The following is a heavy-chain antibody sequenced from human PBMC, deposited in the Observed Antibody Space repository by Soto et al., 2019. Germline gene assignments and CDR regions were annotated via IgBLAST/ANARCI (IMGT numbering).Heavy chain of an antibody. CDR1: GFTFSSYA. J-gene: IGHJ6*03. V-gene: IGHV3-23*01. D-gene: IGHD2-2*01. CDR2: ISGSGGST. Sequence: GGSLRLSCAASGFTFSSYAMSWVRQAPGKGLEWVSAISGSGGSTYYADSVKGRFTISRDNSKNTLYLQMNSLRAEDTAVYYCAKAAEDIVVVPASYYYYYYMDVWGKGTTVTVSS. CDR3: AKAAEDIVVVPASYYYYYYMDV.